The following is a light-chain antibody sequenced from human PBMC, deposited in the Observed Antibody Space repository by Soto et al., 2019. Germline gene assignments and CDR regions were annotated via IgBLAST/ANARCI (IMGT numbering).Light chain of an antibody. J-gene: IGKJ5*01. CDR2: GAS. Sequence: EIVLTQSPGTLSLSPGERATLSCGASESVTSNYLAWYQQKPGQAPRLLIFGASTRATGIPDRFSGSGSGTDFTLTISRLEPEDFAIYYCQQRNTWPITFGQGTRLEIK. CDR1: ESVTSNY. V-gene: IGKV3D-20*02. CDR3: QQRNTWPIT.